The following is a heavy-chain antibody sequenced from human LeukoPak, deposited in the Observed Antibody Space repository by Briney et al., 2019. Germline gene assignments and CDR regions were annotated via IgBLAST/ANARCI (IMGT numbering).Heavy chain of an antibody. CDR3: ARVCIAAACVDY. D-gene: IGHD6-13*01. CDR1: GYTFTGYY. J-gene: IGHJ4*02. CDR2: INPNSGGT. Sequence: ASVKVSCKASGYTFTGYYMHWVRQAPGQGLEWMGWINPNSGGTNYAQKFQGRVTMTRDTSISTAYMELSRLRSDDTAVYYCARVCIAAACVDYWGQGTLVTVSS. V-gene: IGHV1-2*02.